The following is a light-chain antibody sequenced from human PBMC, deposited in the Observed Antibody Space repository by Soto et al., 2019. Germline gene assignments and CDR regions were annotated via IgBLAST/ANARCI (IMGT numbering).Light chain of an antibody. CDR1: SSNIGSNY. CDR2: SNN. Sequence: QSVLSQPPSASGTPGQRVTISCSGSSSNIGSNYVYWYHQLPGTAPKLLIYSNNQRPSGVPGRFSGSKSGASASLAIRGLRSEDEANYFCAAWDDSLSGPVFGGGTKLTVL. V-gene: IGLV1-47*02. J-gene: IGLJ2*01. CDR3: AAWDDSLSGPV.